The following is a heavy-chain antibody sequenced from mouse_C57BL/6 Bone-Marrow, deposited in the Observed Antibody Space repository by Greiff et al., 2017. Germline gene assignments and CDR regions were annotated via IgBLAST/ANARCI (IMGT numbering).Heavy chain of an antibody. V-gene: IGHV14-3*01. J-gene: IGHJ1*03. D-gene: IGHD1-1*01. CDR2: IDPANGNT. Sequence: VQLQQSVAELVRPGASVKLSCTASGFNIKNTYMQWVKPRPEQGLECIGRIDPANGNTKYAPKFKGKATITADTSSNTAYLQLSSLTSEDTTIYYCARIGSSKGYFDVWGTGTTVTVSS. CDR1: GFNIKNTY. CDR3: ARIGSSKGYFDV.